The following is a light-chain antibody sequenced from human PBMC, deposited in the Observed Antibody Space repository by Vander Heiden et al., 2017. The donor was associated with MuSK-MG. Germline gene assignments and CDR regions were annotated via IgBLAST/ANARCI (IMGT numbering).Light chain of an antibody. Sequence: EIVMTQSPGTLSVSPGERATLSCRASQSINGKLAWYQQKPGQSPRLLITDASSRATGIPARFSGSGSGTDFTLTISSLQSEDFAVYYCQQYNKWPLTFGGGTKVEIK. CDR1: QSINGK. J-gene: IGKJ4*01. CDR3: QQYNKWPLT. V-gene: IGKV3-15*01. CDR2: DAS.